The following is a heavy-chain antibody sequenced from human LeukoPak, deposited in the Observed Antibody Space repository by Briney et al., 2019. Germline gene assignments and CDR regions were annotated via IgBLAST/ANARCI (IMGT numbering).Heavy chain of an antibody. J-gene: IGHJ5*02. Sequence: PSETLSLTCTVSGGSISTYYWSWIRQPPGKGLEWIGYVYYSGNTNYNPSLKSRLTISVDSSKNQFSLKLSSVTAADTAVYYCARGYSGSGTYWLDPWGQGTLVIVSS. V-gene: IGHV4-59*08. CDR1: GGSISTYY. CDR3: ARGYSGSGTYWLDP. D-gene: IGHD3-10*01. CDR2: VYYSGNT.